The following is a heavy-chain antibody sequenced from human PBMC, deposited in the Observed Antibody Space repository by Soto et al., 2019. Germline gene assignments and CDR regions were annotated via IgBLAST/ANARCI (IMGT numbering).Heavy chain of an antibody. J-gene: IGHJ6*02. Sequence: ASVKVSCKASGYTFTSYDINWVRQATGQGLEWMGWMNPNSGNTGYAQKLQGRVTMTRNTSISTAYMELSSLRSEDTAVYYCARGNDIGRFLEWLPITYYYYGMDVWGQGTTVTVSS. D-gene: IGHD3-3*01. V-gene: IGHV1-8*01. CDR3: ARGNDIGRFLEWLPITYYYYGMDV. CDR1: GYTFTSYD. CDR2: MNPNSGNT.